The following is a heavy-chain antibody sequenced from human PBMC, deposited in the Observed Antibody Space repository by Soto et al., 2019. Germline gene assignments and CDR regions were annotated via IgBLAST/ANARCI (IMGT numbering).Heavy chain of an antibody. CDR1: GFTFSAYA. J-gene: IGHJ4*02. CDR2: ISGSGGAT. V-gene: IGHV3-23*01. CDR3: ARQDYSTTWYLKY. D-gene: IGHD6-13*01. Sequence: EVQLLESGGGVVQPGGSLRLSCAASGFTFSAYAMSWVRQAPGKGLEWVSVISGSGGATYYADSVKGRFTISRDNSKNPLYLQMNSLRAEDTAVYYCARQDYSTTWYLKYWGQGTLVTVSS.